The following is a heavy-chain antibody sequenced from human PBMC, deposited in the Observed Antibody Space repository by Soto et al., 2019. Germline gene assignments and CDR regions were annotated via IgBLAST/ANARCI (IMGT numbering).Heavy chain of an antibody. J-gene: IGHJ6*02. V-gene: IGHV3-33*01. CDR1: GFTFSSYG. D-gene: IGHD6-13*01. CDR3: ARDTDSSSWTYYYYYGMDV. Sequence: LRLSCAASGFTFSSYGMHWVRQAPGKGLEWVAVIWYDGSNKYYADSVKGRFTISRDNSKNTLYLQMNSLRAEDTAVYYCARDTDSSSWTYYYYYGMDVWGQGTTVTVSS. CDR2: IWYDGSNK.